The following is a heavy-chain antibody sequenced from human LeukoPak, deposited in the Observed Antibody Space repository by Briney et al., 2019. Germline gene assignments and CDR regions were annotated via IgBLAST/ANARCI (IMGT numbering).Heavy chain of an antibody. CDR3: AKAYGYCTTTSCSHEEFDY. CDR2: ISYDGRNK. V-gene: IGHV3-30*18. Sequence: TGGSLRLSCAASGFTFSNYCMHWDRQAPGKGLYLVAVISYDGRNKYYVDSVKGRFFLSRGCSKITLYVHMNSLGTEDTAVYYCAKAYGYCTTTSCSHEEFDYWGQGTLVNVSS. CDR1: GFTFSNYC. J-gene: IGHJ4*02. D-gene: IGHD2-2*01.